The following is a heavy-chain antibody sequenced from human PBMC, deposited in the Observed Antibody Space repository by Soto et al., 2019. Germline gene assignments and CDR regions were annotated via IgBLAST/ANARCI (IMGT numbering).Heavy chain of an antibody. D-gene: IGHD2-2*01. CDR1: GFTFSTYA. CDR3: AKDPQCTVGPLAMAV. J-gene: IGHJ6*02. V-gene: IGHV3-23*01. Sequence: EVQLLESGGGLVQAGGSLRLSCVASGFTFSTYAMSWVRQAPGKGLEWVSAFSGSGGNTYYGESVKGRFTISRDDPKNTLYLAMNSLRVENTAVNCCAKDPQCTVGPLAMAVWGQGTTVTDSS. CDR2: FSGSGGNT.